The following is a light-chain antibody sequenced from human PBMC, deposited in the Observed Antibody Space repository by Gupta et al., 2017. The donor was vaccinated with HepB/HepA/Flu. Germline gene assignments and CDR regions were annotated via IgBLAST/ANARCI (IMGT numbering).Light chain of an antibody. Sequence: QSVLTQPPSISGTPGQRVTISCSGSSSNIGSNYVYWYQHLPGTAPKLLIYRNNQRPSGVPDRFSGSKSGTSASLAISGLRSEDEADYYCSTWDVSLSGRRVFGGGTKLTVL. CDR1: SSNIGSNY. CDR2: RNN. V-gene: IGLV1-47*01. J-gene: IGLJ2*01. CDR3: STWDVSLSGRRV.